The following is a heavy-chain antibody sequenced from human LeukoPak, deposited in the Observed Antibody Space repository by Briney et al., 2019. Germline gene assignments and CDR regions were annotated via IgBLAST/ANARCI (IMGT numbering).Heavy chain of an antibody. Sequence: GGSLRLSCAASGFTVSSNYMSWVSQAPGKGLEWVSGTSGSGRSIHYADSVKGRFTISRDNSKNTLYLQMNSLRADDTAVYYCAKDMNSWRDGSGLGDYFDYWGQGTLVTVSS. CDR3: AKDMNSWRDGSGLGDYFDY. CDR1: GFTVSSNY. CDR2: TSGSGRSI. V-gene: IGHV3-23*01. D-gene: IGHD6-19*01. J-gene: IGHJ4*02.